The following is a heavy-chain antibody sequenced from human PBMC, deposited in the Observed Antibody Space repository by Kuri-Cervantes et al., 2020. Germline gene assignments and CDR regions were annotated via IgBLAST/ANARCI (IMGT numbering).Heavy chain of an antibody. V-gene: IGHV2-5*02. D-gene: IGHD3-10*01. Sequence: SGPTLVKPTQTLTLTCTFSGFSLNTLGLGVGWIRQPPGKALEWLALIYRDDDKGYSPSLKSRLTVTKDTSKNQVVLTMTNMDPVDTATYYCAHSLYGSGSYFQFDYWGQGTLVTVSS. CDR3: AHSLYGSGSYFQFDY. J-gene: IGHJ4*02. CDR2: IYRDDDK. CDR1: GFSLNTLGLG.